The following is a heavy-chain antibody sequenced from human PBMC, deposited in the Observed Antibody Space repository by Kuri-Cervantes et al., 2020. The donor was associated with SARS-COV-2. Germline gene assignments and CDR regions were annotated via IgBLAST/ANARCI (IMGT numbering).Heavy chain of an antibody. V-gene: IGHV4-38-2*02. J-gene: IGHJ4*02. CDR1: GYSISSGYY. CDR3: ARETYEPLGTIFGVPGVPYFDY. Sequence: ESLKISCTVSGYSISSGYYWGWIRQPPGKGLEWIGSIYYSGSTYYNPSLKSRVTISVDTSKNQFSLKLSSVTAADTAVYYCARETYEPLGTIFGVPGVPYFDYWGQGTLVTVSS. CDR2: IYYSGST. D-gene: IGHD3-3*01.